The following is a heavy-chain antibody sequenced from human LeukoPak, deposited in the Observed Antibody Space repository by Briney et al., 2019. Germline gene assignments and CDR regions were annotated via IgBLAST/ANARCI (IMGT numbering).Heavy chain of an antibody. Sequence: GGSLRLSCAASGFTFSSYGMHWVRQVIGKGLEWVSAIGIRGDTHYSGSVKGRFTISRENAESSLYLQMNSLRAEDTAVYYCASGGIQVSGIDEFDYWGQGTLVTVSS. D-gene: IGHD6-19*01. CDR1: GFTFSSYG. CDR3: ASGGIQVSGIDEFDY. J-gene: IGHJ4*02. CDR2: IGIRGDT. V-gene: IGHV3-13*01.